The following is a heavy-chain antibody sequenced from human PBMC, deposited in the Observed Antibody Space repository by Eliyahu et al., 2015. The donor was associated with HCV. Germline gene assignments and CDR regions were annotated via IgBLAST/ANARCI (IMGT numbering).Heavy chain of an antibody. J-gene: IGHJ6*03. CDR1: GGSISTYY. CDR3: ARCPNYYGSRKADGCYYMDV. Sequence: QVQLQESGPGLVKPSETLSLTCXVSGGSISTYYWSWMRQPAGKGLEWIGRIYSSGSTNYNPSLESRVTMSVDSSKNQFSLRLTSVTAADTAVYYCARCPNYYGSRKADGCYYMDVWGKGTAVTVSS. CDR2: IYSSGST. D-gene: IGHD3-10*01. V-gene: IGHV4-4*07.